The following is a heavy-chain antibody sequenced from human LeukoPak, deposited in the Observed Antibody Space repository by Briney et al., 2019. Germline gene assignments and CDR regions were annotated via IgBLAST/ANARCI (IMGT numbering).Heavy chain of an antibody. Sequence: GGSLRLSCEASGFTFSSYWMHWVRQAPGKGLVWVSRINTDGSSTNYADSVKGRFTISRDNAKNTLYLQMNSLRAEDTAVYYCTTEVPYCSSTSCYRLDYWGQGTLVTVSS. J-gene: IGHJ4*02. CDR1: GFTFSSYW. CDR3: TTEVPYCSSTSCYRLDY. D-gene: IGHD2-2*01. V-gene: IGHV3-74*01. CDR2: INTDGSST.